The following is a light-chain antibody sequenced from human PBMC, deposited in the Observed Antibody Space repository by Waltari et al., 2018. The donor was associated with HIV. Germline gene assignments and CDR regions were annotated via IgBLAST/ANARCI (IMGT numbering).Light chain of an antibody. V-gene: IGLV9-49*01. Sequence: QPVLTQSPSASASLGASVTLTCTLSSGYREYAVDWYQQRPGKGPRFVMRGGTGGVVGSRGDGIPDRFSVLGSGLNRNLTISNIHEEDESDYFCGADHGSGFNFVYVFGTGTKVTVL. CDR3: GADHGSGFNFVYV. CDR1: SGYREYA. J-gene: IGLJ1*01. CDR2: GGTGGVVG.